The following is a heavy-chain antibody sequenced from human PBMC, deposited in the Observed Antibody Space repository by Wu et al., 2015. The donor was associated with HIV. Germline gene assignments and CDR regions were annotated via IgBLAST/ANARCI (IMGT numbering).Heavy chain of an antibody. CDR2: ISAYNGNT. J-gene: IGHJ4*02. Sequence: QVQLVQSGAEVKKPGASVKVSCKASGYTFTTYGISWVRQAPGHGLEWMGWISAYNGNTNYAQKLQGRVTMTTDTSTSTAYMELRSLRSDDTAVYYCASGNYYGSGSYYKGGFDYWGQGTLVTVSS. D-gene: IGHD3-10*01. V-gene: IGHV1-18*01. CDR1: GYTFTTYG. CDR3: ASGNYYGSGSYYKGGFDY.